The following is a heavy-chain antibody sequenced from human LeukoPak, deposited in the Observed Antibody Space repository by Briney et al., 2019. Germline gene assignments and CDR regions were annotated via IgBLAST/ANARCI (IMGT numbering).Heavy chain of an antibody. CDR1: GFMFHDYA. CDR3: ARESESSGWYDY. D-gene: IGHD6-19*01. V-gene: IGHV3-43*02. Sequence: GGSLGLSCAAPGFMFHDYAIHWVRQAPGKGLEWVSLISGDGGSTFYADSVKGRFTVSRDNSKNSLYLQMNSLRSDDTALYYCARESESSGWYDYWGQGTLVTVSS. CDR2: ISGDGGST. J-gene: IGHJ4*02.